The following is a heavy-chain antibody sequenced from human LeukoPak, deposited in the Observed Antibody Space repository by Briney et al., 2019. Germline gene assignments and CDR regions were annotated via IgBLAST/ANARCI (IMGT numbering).Heavy chain of an antibody. Sequence: GGSLRLSCAASGITASSYAITWVRQAPGKGLEWVSSISGSGDRTMYADSVKGRFTISRDNFKNTLSLQMNSLRAEDTAVYHCAKDPNGDYIGAFDMWGQGTMVTVSS. CDR3: AKDPNGDYIGAFDM. CDR1: GITASSYA. V-gene: IGHV3-23*01. J-gene: IGHJ3*02. D-gene: IGHD4-17*01. CDR2: ISGSGDRT.